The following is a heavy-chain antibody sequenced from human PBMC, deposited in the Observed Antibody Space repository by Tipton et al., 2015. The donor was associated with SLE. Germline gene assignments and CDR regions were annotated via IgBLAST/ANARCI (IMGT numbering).Heavy chain of an antibody. J-gene: IGHJ6*02. V-gene: IGHV3-30*18. CDR1: GFTFSSYG. Sequence: SLRLSCAASGFTFSSYGMHWVRQAPGKGLEWVAVISYDGSNKYYADSVKGRFTISRDNSKNTLYLQMNSLRAEDTAVYYCAKSRRDNYYYYYGMDVWGQGTTVTVSS. CDR2: ISYDGSNK. CDR3: AKSRRDNYYYYYGMDV.